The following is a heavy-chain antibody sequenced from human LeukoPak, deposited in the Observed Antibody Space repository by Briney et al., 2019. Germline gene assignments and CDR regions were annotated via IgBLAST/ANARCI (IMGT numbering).Heavy chain of an antibody. V-gene: IGHV3-7*01. CDR1: GISFSVSW. D-gene: IGHD5-24*01. CDR2: INEDGSVT. J-gene: IGHJ4*02. CDR3: ATGRLQPAH. Sequence: GGSLRLSCVVSGISFSVSWMTWVRQAPGRGLESVANINEDGSVTYFVDSVKGRFAISRDNANNSVFLQLKSLRAEDTAVYYCATGRLQPAHWGQGTLVTVSS.